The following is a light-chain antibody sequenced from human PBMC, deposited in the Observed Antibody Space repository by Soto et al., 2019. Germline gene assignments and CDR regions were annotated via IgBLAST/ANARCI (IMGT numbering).Light chain of an antibody. J-gene: IGLJ2*01. CDR1: SSDVGGYNY. CDR2: AVS. V-gene: IGLV2-14*01. Sequence: QSALTQPASVSGSPGQSITISCTGTSSDVGGYNYVSWYQQHPGKAPQLMIYAVSNRPSGVSNRFSGSKSGNTASLTISGRQAEDEADYYGSSYTSSSTLLFGGGTKLTVL. CDR3: SSYTSSSTLL.